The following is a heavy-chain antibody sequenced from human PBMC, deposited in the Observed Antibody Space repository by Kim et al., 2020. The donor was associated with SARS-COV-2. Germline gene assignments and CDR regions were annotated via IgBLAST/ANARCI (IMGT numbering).Heavy chain of an antibody. CDR2: ISGSGAST. V-gene: IGHV3-23*01. CDR3: TKPFRSAWAPSYSLAV. CDR1: GFTFSSFA. D-gene: IGHD6-19*01. J-gene: IGHJ6*02. Sequence: GGSLRLSCAASGFTFSSFALSWVRQAPGKGLEWVASISGSGASTYYADSVKGRFTFSRDNSNNTLSLQMNNLRAEDTAVYYCTKPFRSAWAPSYSLAVWGQGTTVTVSS.